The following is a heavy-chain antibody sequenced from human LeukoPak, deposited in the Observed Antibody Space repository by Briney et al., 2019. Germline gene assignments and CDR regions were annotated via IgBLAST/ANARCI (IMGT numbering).Heavy chain of an antibody. Sequence: GGSLRLSCAASGFTFSSYSMNWVRQAPGKGLEWVSSISSSSSYIYYADSVKGRFTISRDNAKNSLYLQMNSLRAEATAVYYCARDLSWELPTYAAFDIWGEGGMVSDCS. D-gene: IGHD1-26*01. V-gene: IGHV3-21*01. CDR2: ISSSSSYI. CDR3: ARDLSWELPTYAAFDI. J-gene: IGHJ3*02. CDR1: GFTFSSYS.